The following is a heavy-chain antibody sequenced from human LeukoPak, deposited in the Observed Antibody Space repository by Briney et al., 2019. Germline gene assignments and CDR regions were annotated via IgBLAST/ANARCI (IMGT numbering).Heavy chain of an antibody. D-gene: IGHD3-3*01. V-gene: IGHV4-59*01. CDR3: ARGGFLEWLYDAFDI. CDR1: GGSISSYY. CDR2: IYYSGST. J-gene: IGHJ3*02. Sequence: SETPSLTCTVSGGSISSYYWSWIRQPPGKGLEWIGYIYYSGSTNYNPSLKSRVTISVDTSKNQFSLKLSSVTAADTAVYYCARGGFLEWLYDAFDIWGQGTMVTVSS.